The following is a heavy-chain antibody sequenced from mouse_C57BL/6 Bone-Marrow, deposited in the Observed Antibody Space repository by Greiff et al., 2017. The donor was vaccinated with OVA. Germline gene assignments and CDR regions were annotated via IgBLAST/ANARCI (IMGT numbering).Heavy chain of an antibody. V-gene: IGHV1-50*01. CDR1: GYTFTSYW. J-gene: IGHJ2*01. Sequence: QVQLQQPGAELVKPGASVKLSCKASGYTFTSYWMQWVKQRPGQGLEWIGEIDPSDSYPNYNQKFKGKATLTVDTSSSTAYMQLSSLTSEDSAVYYCARDYGRLFDYWGQGTTLTVSS. D-gene: IGHD1-1*01. CDR3: ARDYGRLFDY. CDR2: IDPSDSYP.